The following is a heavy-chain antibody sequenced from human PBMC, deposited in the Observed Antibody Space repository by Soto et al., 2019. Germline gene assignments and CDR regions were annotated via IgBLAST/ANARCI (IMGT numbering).Heavy chain of an antibody. V-gene: IGHV3-15*01. D-gene: IGHD3-10*02. CDR2: IKSKTDGGTA. J-gene: IGHJ4*02. CDR3: PTDRGHIYVFDY. Sequence: EVQLVESGGGLVKPGGSLSLSCAASGFTFDNAWMSWVRQAPGKGLEWVGRIKSKTDGGTAEYASPVKGRFTISRDDSKVKLLLQMNSLKAEGTAVYYCPTDRGHIYVFDYCGQGTLVPVSS. CDR1: GFTFDNAW.